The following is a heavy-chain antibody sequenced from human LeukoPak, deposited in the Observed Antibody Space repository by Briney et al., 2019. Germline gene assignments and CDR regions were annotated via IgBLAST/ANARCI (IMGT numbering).Heavy chain of an antibody. Sequence: GASVKVSCKASGYTFTSYGISWVRQAPGQGLEWMGWISAYNGNTNYAQKLQGRVTMTTDTSTSTAYMELRCLRSDDTAVYYCARQYYDFWSGYYPLXXWGQXXLXT. V-gene: IGHV1-18*01. CDR3: ARQYYDFWSGYYPLXX. CDR2: ISAYNGNT. D-gene: IGHD3-3*01. CDR1: GYTFTSYG. J-gene: IGHJ4*02.